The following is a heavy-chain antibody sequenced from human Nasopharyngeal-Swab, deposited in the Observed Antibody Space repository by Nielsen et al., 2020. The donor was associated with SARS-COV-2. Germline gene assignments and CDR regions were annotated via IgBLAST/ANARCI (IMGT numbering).Heavy chain of an antibody. J-gene: IGHJ4*02. V-gene: IGHV4-34*01. CDR3: WRRITMIVVVGSQYYFDY. Sequence: SETLSLTCAVYGWSFSGYYWSWIRQPPGKGLEWIGEINHSGSTNYNPSLKGRITISVDTSKNQFSLKLSSVTAADTAVYYCWRRITMIVVVGSQYYFDYWGQGTLVTVSS. CDR1: GWSFSGYY. D-gene: IGHD3-22*01. CDR2: INHSGST.